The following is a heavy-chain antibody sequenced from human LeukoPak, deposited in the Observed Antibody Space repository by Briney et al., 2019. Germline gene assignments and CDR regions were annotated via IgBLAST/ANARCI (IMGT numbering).Heavy chain of an antibody. CDR2: ISSGSSTM. CDR1: GFTFTTYA. CDR3: ARGLIIIVPPTTPFDY. V-gene: IGHV3-48*01. Sequence: PGGSLRLSCAASGFTFTTYAMSWVRQAPGKGLEWVSYISSGSSTMYYADSVKGRFTISRDNAKNALYLQMNSLRAEDTAVYYCARGLIIIVPPTTPFDYWGQGTLVTVSS. J-gene: IGHJ4*02. D-gene: IGHD2-2*01.